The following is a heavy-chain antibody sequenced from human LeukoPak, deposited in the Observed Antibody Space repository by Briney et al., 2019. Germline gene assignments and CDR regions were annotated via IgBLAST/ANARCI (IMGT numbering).Heavy chain of an antibody. D-gene: IGHD2-2*01. J-gene: IGHJ5*02. CDR1: GYTFTGYY. CDR2: INPNSGGT. CDR3: ARDGVTQLPMNWFDP. Sequence: GASVKVSCKASGYTFTGYYMHWVRQAPGQGLEWMGWINPNSGGTNYAQKFQGRVTMTRDTSISTAYMELSRLRSDDTAVYYCARDGVTQLPMNWFDPWGQGTLVTVSS. V-gene: IGHV1-2*02.